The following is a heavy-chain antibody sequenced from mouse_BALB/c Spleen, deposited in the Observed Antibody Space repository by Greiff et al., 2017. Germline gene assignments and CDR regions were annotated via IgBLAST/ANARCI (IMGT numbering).Heavy chain of an antibody. D-gene: IGHD1-2*01. V-gene: IGHV3-2*02. CDR1: GYSITSDYA. CDR2: ISYSGST. J-gene: IGHJ2*01. CDR3: ARYGSGVDY. Sequence: VQLKESGPGLVKPSQSLSLTCTVTGYSITSDYAWNWIRQFPGNKLEWMGYISYSGSTSYNPSLKSRISITRDTSKNQFFLQLNSVTTEDTATYYCARYGSGVDYWGQGTTLTVSS.